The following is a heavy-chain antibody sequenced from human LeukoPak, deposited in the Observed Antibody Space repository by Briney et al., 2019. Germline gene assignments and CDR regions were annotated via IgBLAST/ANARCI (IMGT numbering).Heavy chain of an antibody. CDR1: GGSISSYY. D-gene: IGHD3-22*01. CDR2: IYTSGST. J-gene: IGHJ4*02. CDR3: ARGDYDSSGYYFDY. V-gene: IGHV4-4*07. Sequence: TSETLSLTCTVSGGSISSYYWSWIRQPAGKGLEWIGRIYTSGSTNYNPSLKSRVTMLVDASKNQFSLKLSSVTAADTAVYYCARGDYDSSGYYFDYWGQGTLVTVSS.